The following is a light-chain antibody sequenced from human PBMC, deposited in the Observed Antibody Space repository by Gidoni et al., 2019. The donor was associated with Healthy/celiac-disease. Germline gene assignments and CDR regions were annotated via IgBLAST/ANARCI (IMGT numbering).Light chain of an antibody. CDR3: QAWDSSGGV. Sequence: SYELTQPPSVSVSPGQTASITCSGDKLGDKSACWYQQKPGQSPVLVIYQDSKRPSGIPERFSGSNSGNTATLTISGTQAMDEADYYCQAWDSSGGVFGGGTKLTVL. CDR2: QDS. CDR1: KLGDKS. J-gene: IGLJ2*01. V-gene: IGLV3-1*01.